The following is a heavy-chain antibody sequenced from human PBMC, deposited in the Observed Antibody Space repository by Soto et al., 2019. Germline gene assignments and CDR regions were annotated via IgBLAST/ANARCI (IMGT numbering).Heavy chain of an antibody. CDR1: GYSFTSYW. CDR2: IDPSDSYT. CDR3: AKESKPWFGEPIVPNYYYCGISV. Sequence: GESLKISCKGSGYSFTSYWISWVRQMPGKGLEWMGRIDPSDSYTNYSPSFQGHVTISADKSISTAYLQWSSLKASDTAMYYCAKESKPWFGEPIVPNYYYCGISVCRQRTTVTVSS. V-gene: IGHV5-10-1*01. J-gene: IGHJ6*02. D-gene: IGHD3-10*01.